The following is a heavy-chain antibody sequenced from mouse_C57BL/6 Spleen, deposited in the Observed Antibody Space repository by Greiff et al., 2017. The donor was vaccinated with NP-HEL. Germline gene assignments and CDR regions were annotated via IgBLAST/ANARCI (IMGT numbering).Heavy chain of an antibody. J-gene: IGHJ2*01. Sequence: QVQLQQSGPELVKPGASVKISCKASGYAFSSSWMNWVKQRPGKGLEWIGRIYPGDGDTNYNGKFKGKATLTADKSSSTAYMQLSSLTSEDSAVYCCARVTTVVAPNDYWGQGTTLTVSS. CDR2: IYPGDGDT. D-gene: IGHD1-1*01. CDR1: GYAFSSSW. V-gene: IGHV1-82*01. CDR3: ARVTTVVAPNDY.